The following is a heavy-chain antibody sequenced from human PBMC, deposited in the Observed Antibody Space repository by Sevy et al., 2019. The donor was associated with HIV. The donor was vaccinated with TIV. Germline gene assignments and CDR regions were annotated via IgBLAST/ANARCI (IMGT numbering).Heavy chain of an antibody. V-gene: IGHV4-59*01. CDR1: GGSISSYY. J-gene: IGHJ6*02. D-gene: IGHD3-3*01. Sequence: SDTLSLTCTVSGGSISSYYWSWIRQPPGKGLEWIGYIYYSGSTNYNPSLKSRVTISVDTSKNQFSLKLSSVTAADTAVYYCARDLAGYDFWSGYYGYYYGMDVWGQGTTVTVSS. CDR3: ARDLAGYDFWSGYYGYYYGMDV. CDR2: IYYSGST.